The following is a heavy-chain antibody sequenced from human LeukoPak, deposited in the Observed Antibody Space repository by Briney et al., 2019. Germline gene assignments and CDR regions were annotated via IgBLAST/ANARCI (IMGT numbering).Heavy chain of an antibody. CDR1: GFTFSGYA. J-gene: IGHJ4*02. D-gene: IGHD1-14*01. CDR2: VIGSGGNT. CDR3: ARGGLYKFDY. Sequence: GGSLRLSCAASGFTFSGYAMSWIRQAPGKGLEWVSTVIGSGGNTYYADSVRGRFTISRDNSKNTLYLQINSLGADDTAVYYCARGGLYKFDYWGQGTLVTVSS. V-gene: IGHV3-23*01.